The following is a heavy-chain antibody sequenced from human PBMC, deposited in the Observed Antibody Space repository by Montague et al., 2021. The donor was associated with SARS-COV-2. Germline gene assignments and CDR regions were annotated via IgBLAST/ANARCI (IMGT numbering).Heavy chain of an antibody. J-gene: IGHJ4*02. CDR1: GDSIINIKTSY. V-gene: IGHV4-61*05. D-gene: IGHD3-16*01. CDR3: AQVNRRLGGVSSDS. Sequence: SETLSLTCNVYGDSIINIKTSYWGWIRLPPGKGLEWIGYIFHTGTSNYQASLKSRVTMSVDTSKTQFSLKLTSVTAADTAVYFCAQVNRRLGGVSSDSWGQGALVTVSS. CDR2: IFHTGTS.